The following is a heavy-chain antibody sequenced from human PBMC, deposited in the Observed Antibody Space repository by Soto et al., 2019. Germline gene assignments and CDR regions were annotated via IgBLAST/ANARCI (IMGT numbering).Heavy chain of an antibody. CDR2: ISYDGGNK. J-gene: IGHJ4*02. D-gene: IGHD3-10*01. Sequence: QVQLVESGGGVVQPGRSLRLSCAASGFTFSSYAMHWVRQPPGKGVEWVAVISYDGGNKYYADSVNSRFTTSRDNSKNTLYLRMNSLRAEDTAVYYCARDPRSVWFRELLRWGQGTLVTVSS. CDR3: ARDPRSVWFRELLR. V-gene: IGHV3-30-3*01. CDR1: GFTFSSYA.